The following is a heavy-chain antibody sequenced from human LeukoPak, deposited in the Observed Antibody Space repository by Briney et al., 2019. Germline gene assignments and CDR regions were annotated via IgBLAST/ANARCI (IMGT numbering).Heavy chain of an antibody. V-gene: IGHV1-69*04. CDR1: GGTFSSYA. Sequence: SVKVSCKASGGTFSSYAISWVRQAPGQGLEWMGRIIPILGIANYAQKFQGRVTITADKSTSTAYMELSSLRSEDAAVYYCARGLGYYFDYWGQGTLVTVSS. D-gene: IGHD7-27*01. CDR3: ARGLGYYFDY. J-gene: IGHJ4*02. CDR2: IIPILGIA.